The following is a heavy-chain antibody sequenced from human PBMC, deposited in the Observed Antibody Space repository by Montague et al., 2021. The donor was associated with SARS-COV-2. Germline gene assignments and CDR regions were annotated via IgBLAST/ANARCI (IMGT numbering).Heavy chain of an antibody. CDR3: VRGGACSGGKCNGGARD. CDR1: GFTFRSYT. D-gene: IGHD2-15*01. J-gene: IGHJ4*02. CDR2: ISSSSSI. Sequence: SLRLSCAASGFTFRSYTMNWVRQSPGMGLEWVSFISSSSSIYYAYSLXXRFTISRDNAKNSLYLQMNSLRVEDTAVYYCVRGGACSGGKCNGGARDWGQGTLVTVSS. V-gene: IGHV3-21*01.